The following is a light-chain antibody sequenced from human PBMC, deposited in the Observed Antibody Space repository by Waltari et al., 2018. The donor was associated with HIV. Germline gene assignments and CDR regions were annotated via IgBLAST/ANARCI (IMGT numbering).Light chain of an antibody. CDR2: EVS. V-gene: IGLV2-14*01. J-gene: IGLJ2*01. CDR1: RTSVGCSNY. CDR3: SSYTSSSTLVV. Sequence: QSALTQPASVSGSPGQSITISCTGTRTSVGCSNYVSCYQQHTGKAPKLMIYEVSNRPSGVSNRFSGSKSGNTASLTISGLQAEDEADYYCSSYTSSSTLVVFGGGTKLTVL.